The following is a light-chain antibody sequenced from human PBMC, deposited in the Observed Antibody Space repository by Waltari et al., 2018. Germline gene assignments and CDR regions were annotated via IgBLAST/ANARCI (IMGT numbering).Light chain of an antibody. V-gene: IGLV7-46*01. CDR1: TRAVTTGHY. CDR2: DTS. CDR3: LLFYSGARV. J-gene: IGLJ3*02. Sequence: QAVVTQEPSLTVSPGGTVTLTCGSSTRAVTTGHYPYWSQQKPGQAPRTLIYDTSDKHSWTPARFSASLLGGKAALTLSGAQPEDEADYYCLLFYSGARVFGGGTKLTVL.